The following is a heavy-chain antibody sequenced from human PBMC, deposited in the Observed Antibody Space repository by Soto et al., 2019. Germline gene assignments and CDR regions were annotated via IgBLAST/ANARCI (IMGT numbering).Heavy chain of an antibody. CDR1: GGSFKSGSYS. Sequence: QVQLQESGPGLVKPSETLSLTCTVSGGSFKSGSYSWSWIRQPPGKGLEWIVYVYHTGRTSSNPSLKSRVSISMDTSTNQFSLNLDSVPAADTAVDFCARDCAYFDSWGQGTLVTVSS. CDR2: VYHTGRT. J-gene: IGHJ4*02. CDR3: ARDCAYFDS. V-gene: IGHV4-61*01. D-gene: IGHD2-21*01.